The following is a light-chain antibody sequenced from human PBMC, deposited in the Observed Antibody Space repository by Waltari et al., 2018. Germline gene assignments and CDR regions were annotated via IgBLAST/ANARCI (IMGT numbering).Light chain of an antibody. J-gene: IGKJ2*01. V-gene: IGKV1-39*01. CDR2: AAS. CDR3: QQSYSTPPT. CDR1: QSISSY. Sequence: DIQMTQSPSSLSASVGERVTITCRAIQSISSYLNWYQQKPGKAPNLLIYAASSLQSGVPSRFSGSGSGTDFTLTISSLQPEDFATYYCQQSYSTPPTFGQGTKLEIK.